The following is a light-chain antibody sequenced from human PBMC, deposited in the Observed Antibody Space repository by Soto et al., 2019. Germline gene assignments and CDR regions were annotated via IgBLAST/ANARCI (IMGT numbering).Light chain of an antibody. CDR2: STN. J-gene: IGLJ7*01. CDR1: SGSVSTNYY. V-gene: IGLV8-61*01. Sequence: QTVVTQEPSLSVSPGGTVTFTYGLSSGSVSTNYYPSWYQQTPGQSPRTLMYSTNTRSSGVPDRFSGSILGNKAALTITGAQADDESDYYCVLYMGSGINVFGGGTQLTVL. CDR3: VLYMGSGINV.